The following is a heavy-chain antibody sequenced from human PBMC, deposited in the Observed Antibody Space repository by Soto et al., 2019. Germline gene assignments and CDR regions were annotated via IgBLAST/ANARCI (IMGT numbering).Heavy chain of an antibody. V-gene: IGHV5-51*01. Sequence: PGESLKISCKGSGYSVTSYWMGWVRQMPGKGLEWMGIIHPSDFDTRYSPSFQGQVTISADKSISTAYLQWSSLRASDTAMYYCAIHSTGYEDSWGQGTLVTVSS. CDR2: IHPSDFDT. D-gene: IGHD5-12*01. J-gene: IGHJ5*02. CDR3: AIHSTGYEDS. CDR1: GYSVTSYW.